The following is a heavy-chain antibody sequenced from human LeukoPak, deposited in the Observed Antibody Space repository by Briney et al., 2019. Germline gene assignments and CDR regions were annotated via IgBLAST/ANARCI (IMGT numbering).Heavy chain of an antibody. Sequence: GGSLRLSCAASGFTFSTYWMHWVRQAPGKGLVWVSRINPDGSTTTYADSVKGRFTISRDNAKSKLYLQMNSLRAEDTAVYYCARICSGGNCYVDSWGQGTLVTVSS. D-gene: IGHD2-21*01. J-gene: IGHJ4*02. V-gene: IGHV3-74*01. CDR2: INPDGSTT. CDR3: ARICSGGNCYVDS. CDR1: GFTFSTYW.